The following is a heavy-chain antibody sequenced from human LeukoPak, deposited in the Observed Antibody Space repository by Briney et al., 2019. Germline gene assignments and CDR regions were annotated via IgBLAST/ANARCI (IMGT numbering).Heavy chain of an antibody. D-gene: IGHD3-22*01. CDR3: ARVRGYAYYFDY. V-gene: IGHV3-23*01. CDR2: ISGSGGST. CDR1: GFIFSSYV. J-gene: IGHJ4*02. Sequence: GGSLRLSCAASGFIFSSYVMSWVRQAPGKGLEWVSAISGSGGSTYYADSVKGRFTISRDNAKNSLYLQMNSLRAEDTAVYYCARVRGYAYYFDYWGQGTLVTVSS.